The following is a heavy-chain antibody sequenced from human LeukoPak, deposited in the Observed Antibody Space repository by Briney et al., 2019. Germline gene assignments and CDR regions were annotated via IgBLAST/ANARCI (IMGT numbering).Heavy chain of an antibody. V-gene: IGHV4-61*05. CDR1: GGSISSSSYY. CDR2: IYYSGST. D-gene: IGHD3-9*01. Sequence: PSETLSLTCTVSGGSISSSSYYWGWIRQPPGKGLEWIGYIYYSGSTNYNPSLKSRVTISVDTSKNQFSLKLSSVTAADTAVYYCARSSTAHYDISWGQGTLVTVSS. CDR3: ARSSTAHYDIS. J-gene: IGHJ5*02.